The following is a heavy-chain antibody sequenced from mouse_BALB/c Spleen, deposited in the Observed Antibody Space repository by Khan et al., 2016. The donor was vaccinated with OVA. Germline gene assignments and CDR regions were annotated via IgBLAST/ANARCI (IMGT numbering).Heavy chain of an antibody. V-gene: IGHV1-4*01. CDR2: INPSNGYT. CDR3: AREGAYYRSDGWFSY. D-gene: IGHD2-14*01. J-gene: IGHJ3*01. CDR1: GYTFTTYT. Sequence: VQLQQSGAELARPGASVKMSCKASGYTFTTYTMPWVKQSPGQGLEWIGYINPSNGYTTSNQKFKYNSTLTADKSSLTPSMQLSSIKSDYSAVYYCAREGAYYRSDGWFSYWGQGTLVTVSA.